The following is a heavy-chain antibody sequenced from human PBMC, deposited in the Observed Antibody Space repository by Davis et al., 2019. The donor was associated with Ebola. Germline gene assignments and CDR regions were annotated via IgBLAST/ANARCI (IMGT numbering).Heavy chain of an antibody. Sequence: SETLSLTCAVYGGSFSGYYWSWIRQPPGKGLEWIGEINHSGSTNYNPSLKSRVTISVDTSKNQFSLKLSSVTAADTAVYYCTPGYSSSQPGFDYWGQGTLVTVSS. V-gene: IGHV4-34*03. CDR3: TPGYSSSQPGFDY. J-gene: IGHJ4*02. D-gene: IGHD6-13*01. CDR2: INHSGST. CDR1: GGSFSGYY.